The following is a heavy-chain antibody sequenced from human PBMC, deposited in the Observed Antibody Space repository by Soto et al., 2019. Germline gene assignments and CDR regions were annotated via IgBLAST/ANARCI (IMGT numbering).Heavy chain of an antibody. CDR1: GFTFSDYY. Sequence: PGGSLRLSCAASGFTFSDYYMSWIRQAPGKGLEWVSYISSSGSTIYYADSVKGRFTISRDNAKNSLYLQMNSLRAEDTAVYYCACPYEVLDYGDYEIDYWGQGTLVTVPQ. V-gene: IGHV3-11*01. D-gene: IGHD4-17*01. CDR3: ACPYEVLDYGDYEIDY. J-gene: IGHJ4*02. CDR2: ISSSGSTI.